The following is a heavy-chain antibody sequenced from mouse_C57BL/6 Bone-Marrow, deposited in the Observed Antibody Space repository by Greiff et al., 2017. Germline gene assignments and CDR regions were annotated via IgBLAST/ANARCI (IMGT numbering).Heavy chain of an antibody. CDR3: ASSGVGGAWFAY. J-gene: IGHJ3*01. CDR2: INPSNGGT. Sequence: VKLQQPGTELVKPGASVKLSCKASGYTFTSYWMHWVKQRPGQGLEWIGNINPSNGGTNYNEKFKGKATLTVDKSSSTAYMQLSRLTSEDSAVYFCASSGVGGAWFAYWGQGTLVTVSA. CDR1: GYTFTSYW. V-gene: IGHV1-53*01. D-gene: IGHD1-1*02.